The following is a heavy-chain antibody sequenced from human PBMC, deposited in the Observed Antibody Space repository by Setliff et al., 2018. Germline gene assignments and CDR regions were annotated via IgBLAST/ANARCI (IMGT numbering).Heavy chain of an antibody. CDR1: GFTFSDYY. CDR2: ISSSGSTI. Sequence: LRLSCAASGFTFSDYYMSWIRQAPGKGLEWVSYISSSGSTIYYADSVKGRFTISRDNAKNSLYLQMNSLRAEDTAVYYCARDSHTYYDILTGYLDFDYWGQGTLVTVSS. V-gene: IGHV3-11*04. CDR3: ARDSHTYYDILTGYLDFDY. J-gene: IGHJ4*02. D-gene: IGHD3-9*01.